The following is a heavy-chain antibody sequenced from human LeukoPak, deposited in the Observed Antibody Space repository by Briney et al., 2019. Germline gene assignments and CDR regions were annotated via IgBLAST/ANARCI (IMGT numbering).Heavy chain of an antibody. CDR1: GYTCSNYA. CDR2: DSVNGGST. J-gene: IGHJ4*02. Sequence: GSPKLYCADPGYTCSNYAMRRFHKAPGKGQNSISGDSVNGGSTYYADTVNARCASSRDNSKSTLYLQMNSLRAEDTAVYYCAKDLDIVATITGNWGQGTLLTVSS. V-gene: IGHV3-23*01. D-gene: IGHD5-12*01. CDR3: AKDLDIVATITGN.